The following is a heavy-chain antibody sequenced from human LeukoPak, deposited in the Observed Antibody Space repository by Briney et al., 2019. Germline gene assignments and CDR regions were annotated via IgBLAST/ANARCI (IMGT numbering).Heavy chain of an antibody. D-gene: IGHD1-26*01. J-gene: IGHJ3*02. V-gene: IGHV3-33*01. CDR3: VRASGPFDI. Sequence: PGGSLRLSCAGSGFSFSVYGIHWVRQAPGKGLEWVAVIWNDGSNKYYANSVKGRFTISRDNSKNTLCLQMDNLRAEDTAVFFCVRASGPFDIWGQGTMVTVSS. CDR1: GFSFSVYG. CDR2: IWNDGSNK.